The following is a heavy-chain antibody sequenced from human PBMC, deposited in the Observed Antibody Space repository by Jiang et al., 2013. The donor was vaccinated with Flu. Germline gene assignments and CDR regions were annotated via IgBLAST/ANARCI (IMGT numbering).Heavy chain of an antibody. D-gene: IGHD6-19*01. V-gene: IGHV4-59*01. J-gene: IGHJ3*02. CDR3: AREQWLVASGHAFDI. CDR1: GGSISSYY. Sequence: GLVKPSETLSLTCTVSGGSISSYYWSWIRQPPGKGLEWIGYIYYSGSTNYNPSLKSRVTISVDTSKNQFSLKLSSVTAADTAVYYCAREQWLVASGHAFDIWGQGTMVTVSS. CDR2: IYYSGST.